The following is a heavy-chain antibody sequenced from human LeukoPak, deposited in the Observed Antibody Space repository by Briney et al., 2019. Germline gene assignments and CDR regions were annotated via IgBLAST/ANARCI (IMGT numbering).Heavy chain of an antibody. CDR1: GFTFSSYS. J-gene: IGHJ3*02. CDR3: ARHATTVTTLSAFDI. V-gene: IGHV3-21*01. Sequence: GGSLRLSCAASGFTFSSYSMNWVRQAPGKGLEWVSSISTSSSYIYYADSVKGRFTISRDNAKNSLYLEMNNLRAEDTAVYYCARHATTVTTLSAFDIWGQGTMVTVSS. CDR2: ISTSSSYI. D-gene: IGHD4-17*01.